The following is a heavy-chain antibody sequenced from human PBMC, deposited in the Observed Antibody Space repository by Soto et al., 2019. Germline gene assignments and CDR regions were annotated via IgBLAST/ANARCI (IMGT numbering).Heavy chain of an antibody. CDR3: ARDRVDVGSGWDHDAFDI. CDR2: IWYDGSNK. Sequence: PGGSLRLSCAASGFTFSSYGMHWVRQAPGKGLEWVAVIWYDGSNKYYADSVKGRFTISRDNSKNTVFLQMNTLRAEDTAVYYCARDRVDVGSGWDHDAFDIWGQGTMVTVSS. J-gene: IGHJ3*02. V-gene: IGHV3-33*01. CDR1: GFTFSSYG. D-gene: IGHD6-19*01.